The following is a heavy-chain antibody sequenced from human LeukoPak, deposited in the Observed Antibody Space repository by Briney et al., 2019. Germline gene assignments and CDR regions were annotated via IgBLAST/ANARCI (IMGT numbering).Heavy chain of an antibody. V-gene: IGHV4-4*07. CDR3: ARESSSSWYRAFDY. CDR2: IYTSGST. J-gene: IGHJ4*02. CDR1: GGSISSYY. Sequence: SETLSLTCTVSGGSISSYYWSWIRQPAGKGLEWIGRIYTSGSTNYIPSLKSRVTMSVDTSKNQFSLKLSSVTAADTAVYYCARESSSSWYRAFDYWGQGTLVTVSS. D-gene: IGHD6-13*01.